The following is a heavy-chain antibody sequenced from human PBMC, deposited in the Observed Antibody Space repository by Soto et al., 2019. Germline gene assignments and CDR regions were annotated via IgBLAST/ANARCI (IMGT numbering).Heavy chain of an antibody. CDR1: GYTFIKYG. D-gene: IGHD2-2*01. V-gene: IGHV1-18*01. Sequence: QVQLVQSGAEVKTPGASVKVSCKGFGYTFIKYGINWVRQAPGQGLEWMRWISPYSDYTHSAQQFQGRLTLTTDTAAATAYMELRSLRSGDTALYYCTREATVVIPAARPSHFDSWGQGTLVTVSS. CDR2: ISPYSDYT. J-gene: IGHJ4*02. CDR3: TREATVVIPAARPSHFDS.